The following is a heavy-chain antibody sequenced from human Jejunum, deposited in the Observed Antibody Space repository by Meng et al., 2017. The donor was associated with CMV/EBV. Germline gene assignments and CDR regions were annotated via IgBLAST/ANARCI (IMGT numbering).Heavy chain of an antibody. CDR1: GFPFRNYA. CDR3: VKGYSSAWYQGPDY. J-gene: IGHJ4*02. CDR2: IIDNGVST. V-gene: IGHV3-23*01. D-gene: IGHD6-19*01. Sequence: SGFPFRNYAMSWVRQAPGLGLGWVSSIIDNGVSTYYAHSVRGRFTISRDNSKNTLYLQMNSLRDEDAAIYYCVKGYSSAWYQGPDYWGQGTLVTVSS.